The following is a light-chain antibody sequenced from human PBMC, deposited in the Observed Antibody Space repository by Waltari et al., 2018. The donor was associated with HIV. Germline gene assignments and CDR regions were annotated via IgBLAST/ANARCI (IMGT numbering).Light chain of an antibody. Sequence: SYDLTQEPSVSVSPGQAASISCSGDELGKKYVSWYQQKAGQSPVRVIYENSKRPSGVPERFSGSNSGNTATLTISGTQLVEEADYHCQTWVSRIIIFGGGTKLTVL. CDR1: ELGKKY. CDR3: QTWVSRIII. V-gene: IGLV3-1*01. J-gene: IGLJ2*01. CDR2: ENS.